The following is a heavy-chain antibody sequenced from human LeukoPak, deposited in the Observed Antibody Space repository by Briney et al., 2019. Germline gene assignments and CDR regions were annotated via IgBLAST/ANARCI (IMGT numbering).Heavy chain of an antibody. D-gene: IGHD6-6*01. Sequence: GGSLRLSCAASGFTFDDYGMSWVRHAPGKGLEWVSGINWNGGSTGYADSVKGRFTISRDNAKNSLYLQMNSLRAEDTALYHCARDSSGSFDYWGQGTLVTVSS. CDR2: INWNGGST. CDR3: ARDSSGSFDY. V-gene: IGHV3-20*01. CDR1: GFTFDDYG. J-gene: IGHJ4*02.